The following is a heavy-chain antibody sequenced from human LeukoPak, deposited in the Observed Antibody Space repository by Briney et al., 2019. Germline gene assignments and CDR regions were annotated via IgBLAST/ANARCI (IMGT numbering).Heavy chain of an antibody. J-gene: IGHJ4*02. D-gene: IGHD5-24*01. CDR2: ISGSGTST. CDR1: GISVMSGG. Sequence: GGALTLSCVAAGISVMSGGRECVGEGPGKGQEWVSTISGSGTSTYYADSVKGRFTISRDNAKNSLYLQMDSLRAEDTAVYYCARDPFSSDGLFYFDYWGQGTLVTVSS. V-gene: IGHV3-21*01. CDR3: ARDPFSSDGLFYFDY.